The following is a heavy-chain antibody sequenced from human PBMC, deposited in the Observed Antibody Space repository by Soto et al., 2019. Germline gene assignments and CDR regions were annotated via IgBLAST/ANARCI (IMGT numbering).Heavy chain of an antibody. D-gene: IGHD2-8*01. J-gene: IGHJ4*02. CDR2: ISHSETT. V-gene: IGHV4-30-4*01. CDR1: GSYITSGDYH. CDR3: AGCGVGDRDDK. Sequence: QVRLQESGPGLVKASQTLSLTCSVSGSYITSGDYHWTWIRQAPGKGLEWIGYISHSETTYYSPALKNRIIISSDFSMNQFSLRLNSVTAADTAVYFCAGCGVGDRDDKWGQGTLVTVSS.